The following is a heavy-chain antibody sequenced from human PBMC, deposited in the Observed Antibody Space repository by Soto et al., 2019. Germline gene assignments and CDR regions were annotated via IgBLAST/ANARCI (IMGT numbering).Heavy chain of an antibody. CDR1: GYSFTTYW. CDR3: ATGGYCSDTTCYNFFDY. J-gene: IGHJ4*02. V-gene: IGHV5-51*01. CDR2: IYPGDSDT. Sequence: GESLKISCQGSGYSFTTYWIGWVRQMPGKGLEWMGIIYPGDSDTRYSPSFQGQVTISADKSISTAYLQWSSLKASDTAIYYCATGGYCSDTTCYNFFDYWGQGTLVTVSS. D-gene: IGHD2-2*02.